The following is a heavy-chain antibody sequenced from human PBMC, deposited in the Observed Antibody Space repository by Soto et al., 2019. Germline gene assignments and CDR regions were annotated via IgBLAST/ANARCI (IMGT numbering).Heavy chain of an antibody. CDR1: GFTFRTYA. Sequence: EVQLLESGGGLVQPGGSLRLSCAASGFTFRTYAMNWVRQAPGKGLEWVSAISGSGETTYYADSVKGRFSISRDNSNNTLYLQKNSLRAEDTAIFYCAQPESSRSWGNGPDFWGQGTLVAVSS. D-gene: IGHD6-6*01. J-gene: IGHJ4*02. CDR2: ISGSGETT. V-gene: IGHV3-23*01. CDR3: AQPESSRSWGNGPDF.